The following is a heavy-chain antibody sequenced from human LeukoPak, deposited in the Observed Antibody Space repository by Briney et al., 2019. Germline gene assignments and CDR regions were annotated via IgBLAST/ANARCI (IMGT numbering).Heavy chain of an antibody. CDR2: IWYDGSNK. J-gene: IGHJ4*02. CDR3: ARDRGDGYNYGPLDY. Sequence: TGGSLRLSCAASGFTFSSYAMHWVRQAPGKGLEWVAVIWYDGSNKYYADSVKGRFTISRDNSKNTLYLQMNSLRAEDTAVYYCARDRGDGYNYGPLDYWGQGTLVTVSS. D-gene: IGHD5-24*01. CDR1: GFTFSSYA. V-gene: IGHV3-33*08.